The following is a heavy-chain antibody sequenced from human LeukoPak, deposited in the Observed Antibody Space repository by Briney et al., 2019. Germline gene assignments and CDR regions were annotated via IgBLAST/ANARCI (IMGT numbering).Heavy chain of an antibody. D-gene: IGHD2-2*01. Sequence: SVKVSCKASGCTFSSYAISWVRQAPGQGLEWMGRIIPICGIANYAQKFQGRVTITADRSTSTAYMELSSLRSEDTAVYYCAREGYCSSTSCPFDYWGQGTLVTVSS. CDR2: IIPICGIA. CDR3: AREGYCSSTSCPFDY. J-gene: IGHJ4*02. CDR1: GCTFSSYA. V-gene: IGHV1-69*04.